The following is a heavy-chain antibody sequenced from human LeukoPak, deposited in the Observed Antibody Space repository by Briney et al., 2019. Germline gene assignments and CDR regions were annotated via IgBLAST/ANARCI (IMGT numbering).Heavy chain of an antibody. D-gene: IGHD2-15*01. CDR2: IFYNGNT. J-gene: IGHJ4*02. CDR3: ARERIGFDY. Sequence: SETLSLTCTVSGASFSSYYWSWLRQPPGKGLEWIAYIFYNGNTKYNPSLKSRVTISVDTSKTQFSLKVTSVTAADTAVYYCARERIGFDYWGQGTLVTVSS. V-gene: IGHV4-59*01. CDR1: GASFSSYY.